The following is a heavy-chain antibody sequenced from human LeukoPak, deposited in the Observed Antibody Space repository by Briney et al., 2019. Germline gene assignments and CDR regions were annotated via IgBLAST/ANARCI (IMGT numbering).Heavy chain of an antibody. CDR3: VVTSAPSIAAAGIPIDY. CDR1: GFTFSSYA. J-gene: IGHJ4*02. CDR2: ISGSGGST. Sequence: GGSLRLSCAASGFTFSSYAMSWVRQAPGKGLEWVSAISGSGGSTYYVDSVKGRFTISRDNSKNTLYLQMNSLRAEDTAVYYCVVTSAPSIAAAGIPIDYWGQGTLVTVSS. D-gene: IGHD6-13*01. V-gene: IGHV3-23*01.